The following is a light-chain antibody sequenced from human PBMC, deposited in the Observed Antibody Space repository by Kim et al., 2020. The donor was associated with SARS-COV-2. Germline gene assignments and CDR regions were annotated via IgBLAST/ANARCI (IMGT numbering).Light chain of an antibody. J-gene: IGKJ4*01. CDR1: QSVTNNY. CDR2: GAS. CDR3: QQYGSSPR. Sequence: LSPGERATLSCRASQSVTNNYLAWYQQKPGQTPRLLIYGASSRATGIPDRFSGSGSGTHFTLTISRLEPEDFAVYYCQQYGSSPRFGGGTKVDIK. V-gene: IGKV3-20*01.